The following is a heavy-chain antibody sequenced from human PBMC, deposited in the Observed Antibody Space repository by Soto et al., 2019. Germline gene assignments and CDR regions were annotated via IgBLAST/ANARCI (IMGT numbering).Heavy chain of an antibody. V-gene: IGHV3-7*03. D-gene: IGHD4-4*01. J-gene: IGHJ5*02. CDR3: ARDRGYSNYFWFDP. CDR1: GFTFSSYW. CDR2: IKQDGSEK. Sequence: EVQLVESGGGLVQPGGSLRLSCAASGFTFSSYWMSWVRQAPGKGLEWVANIKQDGSEKYYVDSVKGRFTISRDNAKNSLYLQMNSLRAEDTAVYYCARDRGYSNYFWFDPWGQGTLVTVSS.